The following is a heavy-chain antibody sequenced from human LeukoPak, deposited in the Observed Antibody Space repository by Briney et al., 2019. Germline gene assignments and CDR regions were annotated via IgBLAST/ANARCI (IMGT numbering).Heavy chain of an antibody. CDR1: GYTFSIYG. J-gene: IGHJ4*02. CDR3: ARDQGEYQLLYYFDY. D-gene: IGHD2-2*01. V-gene: IGHV1-18*01. CDR2: ISALTGKS. Sequence: ASVKVSCKASGYTFSIYGITWVRQAPGQGLEWMGWISALTGKSDYAQKFQNRVTMTADTATSTAYMELSSLRSEDTAVYYCARDQGEYQLLYYFDYWGQGTLVTVSS.